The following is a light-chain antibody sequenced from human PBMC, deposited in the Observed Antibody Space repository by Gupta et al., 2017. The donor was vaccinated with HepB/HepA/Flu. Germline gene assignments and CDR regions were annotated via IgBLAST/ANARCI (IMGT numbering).Light chain of an antibody. Sequence: VSPGERATLSCRASQSVSSNLAWYQQKPGQAPRLLIYGASTRATSIPARFSGSGSGTEFTLTISSLQSEDLAVYYCQQYNNWPPWTFGQGTKVEIK. V-gene: IGKV3-15*01. CDR1: QSVSSN. J-gene: IGKJ1*01. CDR3: QQYNNWPPWT. CDR2: GAS.